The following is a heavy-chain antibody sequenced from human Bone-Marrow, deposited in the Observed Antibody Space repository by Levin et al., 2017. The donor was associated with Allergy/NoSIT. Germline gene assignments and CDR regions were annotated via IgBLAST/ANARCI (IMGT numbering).Heavy chain of an antibody. CDR2: VDHSGST. V-gene: IGHV4-34*01. CDR1: GESFHGYY. CDR3: ARELRFGLNFFDH. J-gene: IGHJ4*02. Sequence: SQTLSLTCAVYGESFHGYYYSWLRQPPGKGLEWIGEVDHSGSTNYSPSLKSRVTISVDTSNSQFSLKLASVTAADTAVYYCARELRFGLNFFDHWGQGSLVTVSS. D-gene: IGHD3-3*01.